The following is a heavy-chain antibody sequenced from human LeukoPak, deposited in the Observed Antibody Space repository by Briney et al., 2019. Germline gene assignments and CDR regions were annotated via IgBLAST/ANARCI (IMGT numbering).Heavy chain of an antibody. J-gene: IGHJ3*02. CDR3: ARSRYQLLSSSGAFDI. CDR1: GFTFSSYS. CDR2: ISSSSSYI. Sequence: PGGSLRLSCAASGFTFSSYSMNWVRQAPGKGLEWVSSISSSSSYIYYADSVKGRFTISRDNAKNSLYLQMNSLRAEDTAVYYCARSRYQLLSSSGAFDIWGQGTMVTVSS. V-gene: IGHV3-21*01. D-gene: IGHD2-2*01.